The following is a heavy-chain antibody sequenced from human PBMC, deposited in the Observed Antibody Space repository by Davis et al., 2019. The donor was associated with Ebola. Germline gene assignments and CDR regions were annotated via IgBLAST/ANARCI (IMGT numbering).Heavy chain of an antibody. J-gene: IGHJ4*02. Sequence: GESLKISCKGSGYSFTRYWIGWVRQMPGKGLEWMGIIYPGDSDTRYSPSFQGQVTISADKSISTAYLQWSSLKASDTAMYYCARRGEAAVAGTDYWGQGTLVTVSS. CDR1: GYSFTRYW. D-gene: IGHD6-19*01. CDR3: ARRGEAAVAGTDY. V-gene: IGHV5-51*01. CDR2: IYPGDSDT.